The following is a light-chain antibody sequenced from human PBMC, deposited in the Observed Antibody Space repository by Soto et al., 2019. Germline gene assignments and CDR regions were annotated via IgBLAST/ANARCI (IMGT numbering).Light chain of an antibody. V-gene: IGLV2-11*01. CDR1: NSDVGGYNF. CDR2: DVS. J-gene: IGLJ1*01. CDR3: SSFVGGNTYV. Sequence: QSALTQPRSVSGSPGQSVTISCTGTNSDVGGYNFVSWYQQLPGKAPKLMIYDVSKRPSGIPDRFSGSKSGYTAFLTVSGLQAEDEADYYCSSFVGGNTYVFGTGTKLTVL.